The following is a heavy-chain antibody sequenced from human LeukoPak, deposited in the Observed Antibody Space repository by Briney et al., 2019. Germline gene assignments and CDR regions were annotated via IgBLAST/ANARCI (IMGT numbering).Heavy chain of an antibody. Sequence: GGSLRLSCAASGFTVSDNYMSWVRQAPGKGLEWVSVIYSGGITYYADSVKGRFTISRDNSKNTLYLQMNSLRAEDTAVYYCARHDPDMAGVEDYWGQGTLVTVSS. CDR1: GFTVSDNY. J-gene: IGHJ4*02. V-gene: IGHV3-53*01. D-gene: IGHD5-18*01. CDR2: IYSGGIT. CDR3: ARHDPDMAGVEDY.